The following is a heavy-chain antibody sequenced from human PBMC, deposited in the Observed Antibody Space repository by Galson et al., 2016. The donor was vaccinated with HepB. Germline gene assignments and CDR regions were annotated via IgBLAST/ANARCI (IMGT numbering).Heavy chain of an antibody. V-gene: IGHV3-15*01. D-gene: IGHD3-10*01. CDR1: GXTFRNAX. Sequence: RLSCAASGXTFRNAXXSWVRXAPGKGLEXXXRIRSKTDGGTTDDAAPVKGRFSISRDDSKSTVYRQMESLITEETGVYYXSTEHNCFDGSGGCGDHWGQGTLVTVSS. CDR2: IRSKTDGGTT. J-gene: IGHJ4*02. CDR3: STEHNCFDGSGGCGDH.